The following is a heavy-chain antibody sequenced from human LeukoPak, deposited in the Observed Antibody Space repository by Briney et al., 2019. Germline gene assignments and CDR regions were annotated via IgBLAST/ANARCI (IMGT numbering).Heavy chain of an antibody. CDR3: AGDPVGDYGDYRCFDS. V-gene: IGHV3-48*02. Sequence: GSLRLSCAASGFTFSSYWMHWVRQVPGKGLEWVSYISSSSSTRYYADSVKGRFTISRDNAKNSLYLQMNSLKDEDTAVYYCAGDPVGDYGDYRCFDSWGQGTLVTVSS. D-gene: IGHD4-17*01. CDR2: ISSSSSTR. CDR1: GFTFSSYW. J-gene: IGHJ4*02.